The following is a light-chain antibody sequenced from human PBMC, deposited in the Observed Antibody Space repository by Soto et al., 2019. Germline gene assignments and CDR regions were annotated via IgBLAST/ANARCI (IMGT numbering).Light chain of an antibody. CDR3: QQYNNWPPWT. CDR2: DAS. CDR1: QSVSNN. V-gene: IGKV3-15*01. J-gene: IGKJ1*01. Sequence: ILMTQSPATLSVSPGERATLSCRASQSVSNNLAWYQQNPGQAPRLLIYDASTRTTGIPARFSGSGSGTDFTLTISGLQSEDFAVYHCQQYNNWPPWTFGQGTKVEIK.